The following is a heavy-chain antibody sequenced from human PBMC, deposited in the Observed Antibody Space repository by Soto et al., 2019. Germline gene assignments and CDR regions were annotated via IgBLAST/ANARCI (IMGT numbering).Heavy chain of an antibody. J-gene: IGHJ5*02. D-gene: IGHD3-3*01. CDR2: IIPIFGTA. CDR3: ARTYYDFWSGYSPGEGWFDP. Sequence: ASVKVSCKASGGTFSSYAISWVRQAPGQGLEWMGGIIPIFGTANYAQKFQGRVTITAYKSTSTAYMELSSLRSEDTAVYYCARTYYDFWSGYSPGEGWFDPWGQGTLVTVSS. V-gene: IGHV1-69*06. CDR1: GGTFSSYA.